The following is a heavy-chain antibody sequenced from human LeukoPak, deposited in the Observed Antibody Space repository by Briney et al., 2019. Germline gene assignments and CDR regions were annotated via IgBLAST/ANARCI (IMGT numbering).Heavy chain of an antibody. CDR1: GFTFSSYA. Sequence: PGGSLRLSCAASGFTFSSYAMSWVRQAPGKGLEWVAVISYDGSNKYYADSVKGRFTISRDNSKNTLYLQMNSLRAEDTAVYYCAKGRPRGPFDYWGQGTLVTVSS. CDR2: ISYDGSNK. V-gene: IGHV3-30*18. J-gene: IGHJ4*02. CDR3: AKGRPRGPFDY. D-gene: IGHD3-10*01.